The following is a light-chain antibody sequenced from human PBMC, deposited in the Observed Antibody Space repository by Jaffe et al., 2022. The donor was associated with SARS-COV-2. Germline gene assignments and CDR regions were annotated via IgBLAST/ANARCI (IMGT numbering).Light chain of an antibody. Sequence: EIVMTQSPATLSVSPGERATLSCRASQSVSSNLAWYQQKPGQTPRLLIYDAITRATGIPARFSGSGSGTEFTLTISSLQSEDFAVYDCQQYNNWPLTFGGGTKVEIK. CDR1: QSVSSN. J-gene: IGKJ4*01. CDR3: QQYNNWPLT. CDR2: DAI. V-gene: IGKV3-15*01.